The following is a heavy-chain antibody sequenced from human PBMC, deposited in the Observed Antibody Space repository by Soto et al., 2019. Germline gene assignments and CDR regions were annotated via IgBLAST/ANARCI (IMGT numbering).Heavy chain of an antibody. J-gene: IGHJ5*01. CDR3: AYTAVLGTTDFDC. CDR1: GFTFSDHC. V-gene: IGHV3-72*01. CDR2: TRDKPNGYTT. D-gene: IGHD6-19*01. Sequence: EVQLVESGGGLVQPGGSLRLSCAASGFTFSDHCMDWVRQAPGKRLEWVGRTRDKPNGYTTEYAASVKGRFTISRDDSKNSLYLQMNSLKTEDTAVYYCAYTAVLGTTDFDCWGQGTLVTVSS.